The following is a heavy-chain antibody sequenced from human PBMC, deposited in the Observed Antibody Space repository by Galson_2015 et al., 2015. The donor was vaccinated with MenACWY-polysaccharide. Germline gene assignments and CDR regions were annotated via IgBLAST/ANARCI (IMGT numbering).Heavy chain of an antibody. Sequence: SLRLSCAASGFSFSNKWMNWVRQAPGKGLECVATIREGGSQKHYVDSVKGRFTISRDDAKNSLYLQMNTLRAEDTAVYYCVRLTRTTFTTWGVFHYWGQGTLVAVSS. J-gene: IGHJ4*02. CDR3: VRLTRTTFTTWGVFHY. CDR1: GFSFSNKW. V-gene: IGHV3-7*01. CDR2: IREGGSQK. D-gene: IGHD4-17*01.